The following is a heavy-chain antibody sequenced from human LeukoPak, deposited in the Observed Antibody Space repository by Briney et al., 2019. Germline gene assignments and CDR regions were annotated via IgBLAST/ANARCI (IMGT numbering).Heavy chain of an antibody. CDR2: IFTSGSV. Sequence: PSETLSLTCTVPGGPISSYFWSWIRQPAGKGLEWIGRIFTSGSVDYNPSLQSRVTISLDRSKNQFSLKLTSVTAADSAVYYCARADYSGGWAGGFDVWGQGTMVTVSS. V-gene: IGHV4-4*07. J-gene: IGHJ3*01. D-gene: IGHD6-19*01. CDR1: GGPISSYF. CDR3: ARADYSGGWAGGFDV.